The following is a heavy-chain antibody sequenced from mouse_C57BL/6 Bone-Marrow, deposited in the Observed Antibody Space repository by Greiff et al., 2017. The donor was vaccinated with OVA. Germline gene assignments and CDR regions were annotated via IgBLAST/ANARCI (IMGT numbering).Heavy chain of an antibody. Sequence: QVQLQQSGPELVKPGASVKISCKASGYAFSSSWMNWVKQRPGKGLEWIGRIYPGDGDTNYNGKFKGKATLTADKSSSTAYMQLSSLTSEDTAVYYCLYYGNYPYAMDYWGQGTSVTVSS. J-gene: IGHJ4*01. V-gene: IGHV1-82*01. CDR1: GYAFSSSW. CDR3: LYYGNYPYAMDY. D-gene: IGHD2-1*01. CDR2: IYPGDGDT.